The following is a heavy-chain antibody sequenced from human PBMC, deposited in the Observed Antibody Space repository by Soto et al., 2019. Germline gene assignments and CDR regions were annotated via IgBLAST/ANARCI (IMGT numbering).Heavy chain of an antibody. CDR2: ISAYNGNT. V-gene: IGHV1-18*01. J-gene: IGHJ4*02. Sequence: QVQLVQSGAEVKKPGASVKVSCKASGYTFTSYGIIWVRQAPGQGLEWMGWISAYNGNTNYAQKLQGRVTMTTDTSTSTASMELRSLRSDDTAVYYCVVAAQPYYFDYWGQGTLVTVSS. CDR1: GYTFTSYG. CDR3: VVAAQPYYFDY. D-gene: IGHD2-15*01.